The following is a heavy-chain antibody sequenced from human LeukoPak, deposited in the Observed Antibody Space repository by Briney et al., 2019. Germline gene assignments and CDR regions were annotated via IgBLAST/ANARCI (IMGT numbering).Heavy chain of an antibody. Sequence: SETLSLTCTVSGGSISSSSYYWGWIRQPPGKGLEWIGSIYYSGSTYYNPSLKSRVTISVDTSKNQFSLKLSSVTAADTAVYYCATRHRGYSYGHHGYWGQGTLVTVSS. D-gene: IGHD5-18*01. CDR2: IYYSGST. CDR1: GGSISSSSYY. V-gene: IGHV4-39*01. CDR3: ATRHRGYSYGHHGY. J-gene: IGHJ4*02.